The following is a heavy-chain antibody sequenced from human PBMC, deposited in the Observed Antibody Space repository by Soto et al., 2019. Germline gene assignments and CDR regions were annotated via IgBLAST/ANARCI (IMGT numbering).Heavy chain of an antibody. CDR3: ARDLEMAAVLIDY. D-gene: IGHD2-2*02. CDR1: GYTFTGYY. J-gene: IGHJ4*02. V-gene: IGHV1-2*02. Sequence: ASVKVSCKASGYTFTGYYMHWVRQAPGQGLEWMGWINPNSGGTNYAQKFQGRVTMTRDTSISTAYMELSRLRSDDTAVYYCARDLEMAAVLIDYWGQGTLVTVSS. CDR2: INPNSGGT.